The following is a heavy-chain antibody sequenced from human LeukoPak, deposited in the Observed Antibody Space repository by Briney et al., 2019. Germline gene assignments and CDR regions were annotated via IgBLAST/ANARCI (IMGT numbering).Heavy chain of an antibody. Sequence: GGSLRLSCAASGFTFSTHGMNWVRQAPGKGPEWVSYISSGNGSIYYADSVKGRFTVSRDNSKNSLYLQMNSLRAEDTAVYYCAREGHTAYYYDSSGLYWGQGTLVTVSS. D-gene: IGHD3-22*01. CDR1: GFTFSTHG. J-gene: IGHJ4*02. V-gene: IGHV3-48*04. CDR2: ISSGNGSI. CDR3: AREGHTAYYYDSSGLY.